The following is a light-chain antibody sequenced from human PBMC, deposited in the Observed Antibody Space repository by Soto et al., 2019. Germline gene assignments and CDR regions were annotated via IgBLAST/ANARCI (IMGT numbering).Light chain of an antibody. CDR2: ASY. J-gene: IGKJ1*01. CDR3: LKHNSYLRT. CDR1: QGIRND. Sequence: IQLTQSPSSLSASVGDRVTITCRASQGIRNDLGWYQQKPGKAPQRLVFASYNLQSGVPSRFSSIGSGTEFSLTISSLQTEDFATYYCLKHNSYLRTFGQGTRVEIK. V-gene: IGKV1-17*01.